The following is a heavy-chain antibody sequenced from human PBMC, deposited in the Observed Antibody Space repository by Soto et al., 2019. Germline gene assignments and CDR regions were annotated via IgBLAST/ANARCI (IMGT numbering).Heavy chain of an antibody. CDR1: GGSISSYY. CDR2: IYYSGST. CDR3: ASVRGYCSGGSCYHEWFDP. Sequence: SETLSLTCTVSGGSISSYYWSWIRQPPGKGLEWIGYIYYSGSTNYNPSLKSRVTISVDTSKNQFSLKLSSVTAADTAVYYCASVRGYCSGGSCYHEWFDPWGQGTLVTVSS. V-gene: IGHV4-59*01. D-gene: IGHD2-15*01. J-gene: IGHJ5*02.